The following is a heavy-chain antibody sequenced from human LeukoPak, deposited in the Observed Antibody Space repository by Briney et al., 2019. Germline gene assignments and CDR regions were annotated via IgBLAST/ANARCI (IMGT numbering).Heavy chain of an antibody. CDR2: ISNTAGST. J-gene: IGHJ4*02. CDR1: GFNLNTYA. Sequence: GGSLRLSCEGSGFNLNTYAMSWVRQAPGKALEWVSAISNTAGSTYHADSGKGRFTISRDTSKNTLFLQMDTLRAEDTAVYFCARHSPYSHGYFDSWGQGALVTVSS. CDR3: ARHSPYSHGYFDS. V-gene: IGHV3-23*01. D-gene: IGHD5-18*01.